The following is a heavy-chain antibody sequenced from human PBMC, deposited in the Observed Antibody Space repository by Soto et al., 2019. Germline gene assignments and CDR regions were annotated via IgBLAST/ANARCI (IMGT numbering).Heavy chain of an antibody. V-gene: IGHV4-59*01. CDR3: QAEDGIRDVRSVSAFLLNRSPDL. D-gene: IGHD3-10*02. J-gene: IGHJ2*01. Sequence: GKGLEWIGYIYYSGSTHYNPSLKSRVTISVETSKNQFSLKLISVTAADTAVFFFQAEDGIRDVRSVSAFLLNRSPDL. CDR2: IYYSGST.